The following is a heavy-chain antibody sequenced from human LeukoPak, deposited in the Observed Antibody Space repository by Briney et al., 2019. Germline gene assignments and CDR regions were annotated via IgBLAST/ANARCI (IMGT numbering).Heavy chain of an antibody. CDR3: AKPPADYNSGY. J-gene: IGHJ4*02. D-gene: IGHD4-11*01. CDR2: ISGSADST. V-gene: IGHV3-23*01. Sequence: GGSLRLSCAASGFTFSSYAMTWVRQAPGKGLEWVSAISGSADSTYYADSVKGRFTISRDNSKNTLYLQMNSLRDEDTAVYYCAKPPADYNSGYCGQGTLVTVSS. CDR1: GFTFSSYA.